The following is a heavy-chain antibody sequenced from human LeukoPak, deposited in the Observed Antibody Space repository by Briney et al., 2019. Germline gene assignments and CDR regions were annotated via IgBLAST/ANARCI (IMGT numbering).Heavy chain of an antibody. D-gene: IGHD2/OR15-2a*01. CDR2: INPNSGGT. J-gene: IGHJ4*02. Sequence: ASVKVSCKASGYTFTGYYMHWVRQAPGQGLEWMGWINPNSGGTNYAQKFQGRVTMTRDTSISTAYMELSRLRSDDTAVYYCARAKGHLATLSGYYFDYWGQGTLVTVSS. V-gene: IGHV1-2*02. CDR3: ARAKGHLATLSGYYFDY. CDR1: GYTFTGYY.